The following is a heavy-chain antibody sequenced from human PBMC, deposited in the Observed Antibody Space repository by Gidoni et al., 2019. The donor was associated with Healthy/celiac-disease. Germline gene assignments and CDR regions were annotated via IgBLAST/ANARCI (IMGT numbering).Heavy chain of an antibody. V-gene: IGHV4-59*01. J-gene: IGHJ5*02. Sequence: QVQLQESGPGLVKPSETLSLTCTVSGGSISSYYWSWIRQPPGKGLEWIGYIYYSGSTNYNPSLKSRVTISVDTSKNQFSLKLSSVTAADTAVYYWARAGEEDYGDYFNWFDPWGQGTLVTVSS. CDR2: IYYSGST. CDR1: GGSISSYY. CDR3: ARAGEEDYGDYFNWFDP. D-gene: IGHD4-17*01.